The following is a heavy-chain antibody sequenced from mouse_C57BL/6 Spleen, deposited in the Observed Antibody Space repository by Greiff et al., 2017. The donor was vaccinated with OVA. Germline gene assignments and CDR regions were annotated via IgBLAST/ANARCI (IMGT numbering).Heavy chain of an antibody. V-gene: IGHV1-72*01. J-gene: IGHJ4*01. Sequence: VQLQQPGAELVKPGASVKLSCKASGYTFTSYWMHWVKQRPGRGLEWIGRIDPNSGGTKSNEKFKSKAPLTVAKPSSTPSMQLSSLTSEDSAVYYCARQLRPYYYAMDYWGQGTSVTVSS. CDR1: GYTFTSYW. CDR2: IDPNSGGT. D-gene: IGHD3-2*02. CDR3: ARQLRPYYYAMDY.